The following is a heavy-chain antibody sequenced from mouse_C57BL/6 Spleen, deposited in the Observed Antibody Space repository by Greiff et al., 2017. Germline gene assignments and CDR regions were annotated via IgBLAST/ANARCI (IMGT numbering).Heavy chain of an antibody. CDR3: ARDLLYYAMDY. V-gene: IGHV1-4*01. J-gene: IGHJ4*01. CDR2: INPSSGYT. Sequence: VKLQESGAELARPGASVKMSCKASGYTFPSYTMHWVKQRPGQGLEWIGYINPSSGYTKYNQKFKDKATLTADKSSSTAYMQLSSLTSEDSAVYYCARDLLYYAMDYWGQGTSVTVSS. CDR1: GYTFPSYT. D-gene: IGHD2-1*01.